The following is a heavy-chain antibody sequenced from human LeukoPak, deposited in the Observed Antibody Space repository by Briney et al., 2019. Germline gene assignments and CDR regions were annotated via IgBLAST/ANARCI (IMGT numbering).Heavy chain of an antibody. CDR3: ARFGTHDAFDI. CDR1: GGSFSGYY. D-gene: IGHD3-10*01. CDR2: INHNGST. J-gene: IGHJ3*02. Sequence: SETLSLTCAVYGGSFSGYYWSWIRQPPGKGLEWIGEINHNGSTNYNPSLKSRVTISVDTSKNQFSLKLSSVTAADTAVYYCARFGTHDAFDIWGQGTMVTVSS. V-gene: IGHV4-34*01.